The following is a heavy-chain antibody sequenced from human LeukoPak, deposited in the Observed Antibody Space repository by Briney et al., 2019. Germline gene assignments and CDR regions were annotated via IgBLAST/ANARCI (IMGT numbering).Heavy chain of an antibody. D-gene: IGHD3-22*01. CDR3: AKGKWLHYYTFDY. Sequence: GRSLRLSCAASGFTFSNYAMHWVRQAPGKGLEWVAVISYDGSNKYYAGSVKGRFTISRDNSKNTLYLQMNSLRAEDTAVYYCAKGKWLHYYTFDYWGQGTLVTVSS. V-gene: IGHV3-30-3*01. J-gene: IGHJ4*02. CDR1: GFTFSNYA. CDR2: ISYDGSNK.